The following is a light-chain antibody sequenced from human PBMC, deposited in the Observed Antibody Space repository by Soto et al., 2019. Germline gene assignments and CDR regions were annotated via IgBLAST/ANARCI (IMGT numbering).Light chain of an antibody. CDR1: QSVGSSH. V-gene: IGKV3-15*01. J-gene: IGKJ1*01. CDR2: DAS. Sequence: EIVLTQSPGTLSLSPGERATLSCRASQSVGSSHLAWYQQKPGQTPRLLIYDASTRATDIPARFSGSGSGTEFTLTISSLQSEDFGVYYCHQYNNLWTFGQGTKVDIK. CDR3: HQYNNLWT.